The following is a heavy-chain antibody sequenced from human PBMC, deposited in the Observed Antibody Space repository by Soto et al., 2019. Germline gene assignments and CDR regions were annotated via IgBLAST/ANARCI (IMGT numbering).Heavy chain of an antibody. CDR1: GFTFSSYG. Sequence: GGSLILSCAASGFTFSSYGMHWVRQAPGKGLEWVAVIWYDGSNKYYADSVKGRFTISRDNSKNTLYLQMNSLRAEDTAVYYCATTSYPITMVRGVIDYYYGMDVWGQGTTVTVSS. CDR2: IWYDGSNK. CDR3: ATTSYPITMVRGVIDYYYGMDV. V-gene: IGHV3-33*01. D-gene: IGHD3-10*01. J-gene: IGHJ6*02.